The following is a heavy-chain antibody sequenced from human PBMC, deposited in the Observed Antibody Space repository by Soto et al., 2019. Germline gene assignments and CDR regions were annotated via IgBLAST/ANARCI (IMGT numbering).Heavy chain of an antibody. J-gene: IGHJ4*01. V-gene: IGHV4-39*07. D-gene: IGHD2-8*02. CDR3: ARDKITGLFDY. Sequence: SETLSLTCTVSGGSISSSTYYWGWIRQPPGNGLEWIGEINHSGSTNYNPSLKSRVTISVDTSKNQFSLKLTSVTAADTAVYYCARDKITGLFDYWGQGTLVTVSS. CDR2: INHSGST. CDR1: GGSISSSTYY.